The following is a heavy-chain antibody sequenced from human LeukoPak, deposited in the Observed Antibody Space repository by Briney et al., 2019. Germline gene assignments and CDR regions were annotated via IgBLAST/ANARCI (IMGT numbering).Heavy chain of an antibody. CDR1: DYSISSGYY. D-gene: IGHD2-15*01. J-gene: IGHJ5*01. V-gene: IGHV4-38-2*01. CDR2: IYHGGNT. CDR3: ARLSGIYCDRGSCFNCFDS. Sequence: SETLSLTCAVSDYSISSGYYWGWIRQPPGKGLGWIGNIYHGGNTYYNPSLKSRVTLSVDTSKNQFSLRLTSVTAADTAVYYCARLSGIYCDRGSCFNCFDSWGQGTLVTVSS.